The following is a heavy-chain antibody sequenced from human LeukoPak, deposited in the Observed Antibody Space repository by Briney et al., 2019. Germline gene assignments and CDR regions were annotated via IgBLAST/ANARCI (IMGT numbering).Heavy chain of an antibody. Sequence: PSETLSLTCSVSGGYISSYYWSWIRQPPGKGLEWIGNIFYSGSTYYSPSVKSRVTISLDTSKNQFSLKLSSVTAADTAVYYCASSGYSYGSYFDYWGQGTLVTVSS. CDR1: GGYISSYY. J-gene: IGHJ4*02. D-gene: IGHD5-18*01. CDR2: IFYSGST. V-gene: IGHV4-59*04. CDR3: ASSGYSYGSYFDY.